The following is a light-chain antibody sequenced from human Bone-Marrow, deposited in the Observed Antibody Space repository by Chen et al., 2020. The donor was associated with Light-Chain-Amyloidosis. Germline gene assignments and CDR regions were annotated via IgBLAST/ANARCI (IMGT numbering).Light chain of an antibody. CDR1: QTISSNY. V-gene: IGKV3-20*01. J-gene: IGKJ4*01. CDR3: QQYGTSPLT. CDR2: GSS. Sequence: EIVLTQSPGTLSLSPGEGANLSCRASQTISSNYLTWYQQKFGQAPRLLIYGSSSRATGIPDRFTGSGSGTEFTLTINRMEPEDFAMYYCQQYGTSPLTFGGGTEVENK.